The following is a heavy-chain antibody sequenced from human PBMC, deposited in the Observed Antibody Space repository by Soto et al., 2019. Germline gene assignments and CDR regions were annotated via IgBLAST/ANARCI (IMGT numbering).Heavy chain of an antibody. J-gene: IGHJ4*02. D-gene: IGHD3-22*01. Sequence: GSLRLSCAASGFTFNTYAMTWVRQAPGRGLEWVSAISGSGGTTYHADSVKGRFTISRDNSKNTLYLQMNSLRAEDTAVYYCAKDGINYYDSSGYYSWGQGTLVTVSS. CDR3: AKDGINYYDSSGYYS. CDR1: GFTFNTYA. CDR2: ISGSGGTT. V-gene: IGHV3-23*01.